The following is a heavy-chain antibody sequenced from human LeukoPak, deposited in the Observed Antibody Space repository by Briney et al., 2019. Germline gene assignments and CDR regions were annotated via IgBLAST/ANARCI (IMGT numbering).Heavy chain of an antibody. V-gene: IGHV3-23*01. CDR2: TSGSGGST. CDR1: GFTFSSYA. J-gene: IGHJ6*03. D-gene: IGHD7-27*01. Sequence: GGSLRLSCAASGFTFSSYAMSWVRQAPGKGLEWVSATSGSGGSTYYADSVKGRFTISRDNSKNTLYLQMNSLRAEDTAVYYCAKTGAGYYYMDVWGKGTTVTVSS. CDR3: AKTGAGYYYMDV.